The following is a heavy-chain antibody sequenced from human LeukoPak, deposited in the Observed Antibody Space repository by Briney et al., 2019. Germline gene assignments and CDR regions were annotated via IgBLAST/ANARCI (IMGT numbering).Heavy chain of an antibody. V-gene: IGHV3-30*02. Sequence: GGSLRLSCAASGFTFSSYGMHWVRQAPGKGLEWVAFIRYDGSNKYYADSVKGRFTISRDNSKNTLYLQMNSLRAEDTAVYYCAKGVKSSAAIQGYYYYYMDVWGKGTTVTVSS. J-gene: IGHJ6*03. CDR2: IRYDGSNK. D-gene: IGHD2-2*02. CDR1: GFTFSSYG. CDR3: AKGVKSSAAIQGYYYYYMDV.